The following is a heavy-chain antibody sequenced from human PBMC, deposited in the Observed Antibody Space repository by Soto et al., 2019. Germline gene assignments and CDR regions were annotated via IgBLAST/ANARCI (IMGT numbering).Heavy chain of an antibody. D-gene: IGHD6-13*01. J-gene: IGHJ4*02. CDR2: FDPEDGET. CDR1: GYTLTELS. CDR3: ATAPTTYSSSWYRPQGFDY. V-gene: IGHV1-24*01. Sequence: RASVKVSCKVSGYTLTELSMHWVRQAPGKGLEWMGGFDPEDGETIYAQKFQGRVTMTEDTSTDTAYMELSSLRSEDTAVYYCATAPTTYSSSWYRPQGFDYWGQGTLVTVSS.